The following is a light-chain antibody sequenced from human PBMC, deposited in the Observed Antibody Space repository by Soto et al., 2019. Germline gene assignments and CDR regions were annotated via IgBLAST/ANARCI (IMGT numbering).Light chain of an antibody. Sequence: DIQMTQSPSSLSASVGDRVTITCRASQSISSYLNWYQQKPGKAPKLLIHAASSLQTGVPPRFSGSGSGTDFTLTISSLQPEDFATYYCQQSYSNMMLTFGGGTKVEIK. CDR1: QSISSY. CDR3: QQSYSNMMLT. V-gene: IGKV1-39*01. J-gene: IGKJ4*01. CDR2: AAS.